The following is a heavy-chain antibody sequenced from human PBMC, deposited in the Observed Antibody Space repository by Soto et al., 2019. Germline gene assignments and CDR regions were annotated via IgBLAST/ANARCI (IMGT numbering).Heavy chain of an antibody. J-gene: IGHJ6*02. CDR1: GGTLSSYA. CDR3: ASLLVEMATIHTPLYYYYGMDV. CDR2: IIPIFGTA. Sequence: GASVEVCCKDSGGTLSSYASRWVRQAKGQGLEWMGGIIPIFGTANYAQKFQGRVTITADESTSTAYMELSSLRSEDTAVYYCASLLVEMATIHTPLYYYYGMDVWGQGTTVTVS. V-gene: IGHV1-69*13. D-gene: IGHD5-12*01.